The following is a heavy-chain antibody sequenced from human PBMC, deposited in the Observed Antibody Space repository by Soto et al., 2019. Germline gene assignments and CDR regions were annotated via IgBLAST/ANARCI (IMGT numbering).Heavy chain of an antibody. CDR2: ISSSSSYT. V-gene: IGHV3-11*06. J-gene: IGHJ4*02. CDR1: GFTFSDYY. CDR3: ARVGGGSGWYKAYYFDY. D-gene: IGHD6-19*01. Sequence: PGGSLRLSCAASGFTFSDYYMSWIRQAPGKGLEWVSYISSSSSYTNYADSVKGRFTISRDNAKNSLYLQMNSLRAEDTAVYYCARVGGGSGWYKAYYFDYWSQGTLVTVSS.